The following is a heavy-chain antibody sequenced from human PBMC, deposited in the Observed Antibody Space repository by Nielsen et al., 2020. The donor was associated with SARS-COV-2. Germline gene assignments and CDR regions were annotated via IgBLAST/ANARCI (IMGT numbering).Heavy chain of an antibody. D-gene: IGHD3-3*01. V-gene: IGHV1-69*06. J-gene: IGHJ5*02. Sequence: SVKVSCKASGGTFRDYGIIWVRQAPGQGLEWMGGINPMYGTSHYAQKFQGRVTMTEDTSTDTAYMELSSLRSEDTAVYYCATSTPLVRSAWFDPWGQGTLVTVSS. CDR1: GGTFRDYG. CDR2: INPMYGTS. CDR3: ATSTPLVRSAWFDP.